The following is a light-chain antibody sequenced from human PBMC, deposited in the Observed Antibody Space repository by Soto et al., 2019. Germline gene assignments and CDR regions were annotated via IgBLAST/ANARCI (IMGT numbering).Light chain of an antibody. CDR2: GAS. CDR1: QGISNS. J-gene: IGKJ3*01. Sequence: DIQMTQFPSSLSASVGDRVTITCQASQGISNSLNWYQHKPGRAPKLLIYGASNLETGVPSRFSGSGSGTDFTFTIRSLQPEDIATYYCQQYDNLPFTFGPGTKVETK. CDR3: QQYDNLPFT. V-gene: IGKV1-33*01.